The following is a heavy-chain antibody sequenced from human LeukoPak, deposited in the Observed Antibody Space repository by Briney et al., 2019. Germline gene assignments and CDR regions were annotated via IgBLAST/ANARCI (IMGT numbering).Heavy chain of an antibody. CDR3: ARGLSGSGDFDY. D-gene: IGHD3-10*01. V-gene: IGHV3-13*01. Sequence: GGSLRLSCAASGFTSSSYDMHWVRQATGKGLEWVSAIGTAGDTYYPGSVKGRFTISRENAKNSLYLQMNSLRAGDTAVYYCARGLSGSGDFDYWGQGTLVTVSS. CDR1: GFTSSSYD. CDR2: IGTAGDT. J-gene: IGHJ4*02.